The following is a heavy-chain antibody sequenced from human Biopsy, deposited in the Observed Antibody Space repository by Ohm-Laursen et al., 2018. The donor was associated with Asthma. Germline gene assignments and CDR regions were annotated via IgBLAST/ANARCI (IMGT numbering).Heavy chain of an antibody. D-gene: IGHD3-22*01. Sequence: SLRLSCTASGFAVSRDHMFWVRQAPGKGLEWVSVIYSDGTSHTADSVRGRFTISRDYSKNTLYPQMRSLRAEDTAVYYCARGDSSNWSHYYFDYWGQGTLVTVSS. CDR2: IYSDGTS. CDR1: GFAVSRDH. V-gene: IGHV3-53*01. J-gene: IGHJ4*02. CDR3: ARGDSSNWSHYYFDY.